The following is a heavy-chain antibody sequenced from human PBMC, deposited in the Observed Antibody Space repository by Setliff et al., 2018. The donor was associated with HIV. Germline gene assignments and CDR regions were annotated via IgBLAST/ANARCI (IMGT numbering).Heavy chain of an antibody. V-gene: IGHV5-51*01. CDR1: GYTFTSYW. CDR2: IYPGDSDT. J-gene: IGHJ4*02. Sequence: GESLKISCKGSGYTFTSYWIGWVRQMPGKGLEWMGIIYPGDSDTRYSPSSQGRVTISADKSINTAYLQWSSLQASDTAMYYCARRASKASLDYWGQGTLVIVSS. CDR3: ARRASKASLDY.